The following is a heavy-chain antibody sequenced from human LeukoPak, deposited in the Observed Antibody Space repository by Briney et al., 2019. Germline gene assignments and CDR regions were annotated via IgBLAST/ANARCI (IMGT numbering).Heavy chain of an antibody. CDR2: INSCDSDI. J-gene: IGHJ5*02. D-gene: IGHD3-3*01. Sequence: GESLKSSCKGSGYSFTTYWIGWVRQMPGKGLEWMGSINSCDSDIRYSPSFQGQVTISVDKSINTAYLQWSSLKASDTAMYYCARDFWSGYGVNWFDPWGQGTLVTVSS. V-gene: IGHV5-51*01. CDR1: GYSFTTYW. CDR3: ARDFWSGYGVNWFDP.